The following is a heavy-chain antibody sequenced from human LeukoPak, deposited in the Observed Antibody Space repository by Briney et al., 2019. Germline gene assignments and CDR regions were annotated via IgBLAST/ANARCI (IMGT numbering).Heavy chain of an antibody. V-gene: IGHV3-30-3*01. CDR2: ISYDGSNK. D-gene: IGHD3-9*01. J-gene: IGHJ3*02. CDR3: AKDQILTGYYKSLDAFDI. CDR1: GFTFSSYA. Sequence: GRSLRLSCAASGFTFSSYAMHWVRQAPGKGLEWVAVISYDGSNKYYADSVKGRFTISRDNSKNTLYLQMNSLRAEDTAVYYCAKDQILTGYYKSLDAFDIWGQGTMVTVSS.